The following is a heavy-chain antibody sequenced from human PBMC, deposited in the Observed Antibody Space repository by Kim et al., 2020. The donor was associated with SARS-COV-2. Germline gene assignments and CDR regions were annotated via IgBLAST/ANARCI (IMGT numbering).Heavy chain of an antibody. V-gene: IGHV3-7*01. CDR2: IKQDGSEK. D-gene: IGHD6-19*01. Sequence: GGSLRLSCVAPGFIFSSYWMNWVRQAPGKGLEWVANIKQDGSEKYYVDSVKGRFTISRDNAKNSLFLQMNSLRAEDTAVYYCATGYSSAWGWGQGTLVTV. J-gene: IGHJ4*02. CDR3: ATGYSSAWG. CDR1: GFIFSSYW.